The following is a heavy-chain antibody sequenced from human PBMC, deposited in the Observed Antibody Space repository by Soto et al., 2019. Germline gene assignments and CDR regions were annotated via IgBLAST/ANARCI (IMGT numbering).Heavy chain of an antibody. D-gene: IGHD2-15*01. J-gene: IGHJ5*02. CDR2: IYYSGST. CDR3: AREKRRDIGLAPNWFDP. V-gene: IGHV4-30-4*01. CDR1: GGSISSGDYY. Sequence: QVQLHESGPGLVKPSQTLSLTCTVSGGSISSGDYYWSWIRQPPGRGLEWIGYIYYSGSTYYNPSLKSRVTISVDTSKNQFSLKLSSVTAADTAVYYCAREKRRDIGLAPNWFDPWGQGTLVTVSS.